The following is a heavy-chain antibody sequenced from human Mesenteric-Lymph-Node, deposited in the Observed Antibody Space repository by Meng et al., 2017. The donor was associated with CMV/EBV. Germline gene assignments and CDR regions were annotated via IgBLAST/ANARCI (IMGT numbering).Heavy chain of an antibody. V-gene: IGHV1-18*04. CDR1: AFTFTGDY. Sequence: ASVKVSCKASAFTFTGDYLHWVRQAPGQGLEWMGWISSYNGNTNYAQNFQGRVTMTTHTSTSTAYMELRSLRSDDTAVYYCARDRYNDYGTLDYAFDIWGQGTMVTVSS. CDR2: ISSYNGNT. J-gene: IGHJ3*02. D-gene: IGHD4-17*01. CDR3: ARDRYNDYGTLDYAFDI.